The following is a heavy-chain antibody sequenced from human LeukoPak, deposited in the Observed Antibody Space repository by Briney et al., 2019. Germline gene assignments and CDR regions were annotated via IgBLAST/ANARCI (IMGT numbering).Heavy chain of an antibody. CDR3: ARPLVRVAAGTSWFDP. Sequence: SETLSLTCTVSGGSISSYYWSWIRQPPGKGLEWIGYIYYSGSTNYNPSLKSRVTISVDTSKNQFSLKLSSVTAADTAVYYCARPLVRVAAGTSWFDPWGQGTLVTVSS. V-gene: IGHV4-59*08. CDR1: GGSISSYY. J-gene: IGHJ5*02. CDR2: IYYSGST. D-gene: IGHD6-13*01.